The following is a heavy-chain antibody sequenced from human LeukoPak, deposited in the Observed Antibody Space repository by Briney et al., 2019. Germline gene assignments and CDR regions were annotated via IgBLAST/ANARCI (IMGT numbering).Heavy chain of an antibody. J-gene: IGHJ4*02. CDR2: ISGAGGYT. V-gene: IGHV3-23*01. CDR3: VRADGVMPPSQCEY. D-gene: IGHD2-8*01. Sequence: GGSLRLSCAASGFTFSDYALSWVRQAPGKGLEWISGISGAGGYTYYADSMKGRFTISRDNSRNTLYLQMNSLRAADTAMYYCVRADGVMPPSQCEYWGQGTLVTVSS. CDR1: GFTFSDYA.